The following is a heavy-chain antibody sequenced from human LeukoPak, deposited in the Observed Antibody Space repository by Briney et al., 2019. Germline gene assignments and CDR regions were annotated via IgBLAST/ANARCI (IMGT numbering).Heavy chain of an antibody. V-gene: IGHV3-33*01. CDR1: GFTFSSYG. CDR3: ARTRSTWAYYYYGMDV. Sequence: GGSLRLSCAASGFTFSSYGMHWVRQAPGKGLEWVAVIWYDGSNEYYADSVKGRFTISRDNSKNTLYLQMNSLRAEDTAVYYCARTRSTWAYYYYGMDVWGQGTTVTVSS. CDR2: IWYDGSNE. D-gene: IGHD1-26*01. J-gene: IGHJ6*02.